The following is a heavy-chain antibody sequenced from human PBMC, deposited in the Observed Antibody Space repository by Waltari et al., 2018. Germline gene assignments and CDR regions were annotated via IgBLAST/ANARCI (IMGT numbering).Heavy chain of an antibody. CDR2: IYSGGNT. J-gene: IGHJ4*02. D-gene: IGHD7-27*01. Sequence: EVQLVESGGGLFQPGGSLRLSCAASGFTVSTNYMSWFRQAPGKGRDWVSVIYSGGNTYSADSVKGRFTISRDNSKNTLYLQMNSLRAEDTAVYYCARGPGEFLPIDFWGQGTLVTVSS. V-gene: IGHV3-53*01. CDR1: GFTVSTNY. CDR3: ARGPGEFLPIDF.